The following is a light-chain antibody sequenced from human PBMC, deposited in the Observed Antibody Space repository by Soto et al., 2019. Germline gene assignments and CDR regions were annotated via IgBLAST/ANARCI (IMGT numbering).Light chain of an antibody. J-gene: IGKJ1*01. CDR1: QSIGSS. CDR3: QQGYSPPWT. V-gene: IGKV1-39*01. CDR2: SAS. Sequence: IQMTQSPSSLSASVVDRVTLTCRASQSIGSSLNWYQQRPGKPPKLLIYSASTLHTGVPSSFSGSGSGTLFTLTINTLKPEDLATYFCQQGYSPPWTFGPGTKVDIK.